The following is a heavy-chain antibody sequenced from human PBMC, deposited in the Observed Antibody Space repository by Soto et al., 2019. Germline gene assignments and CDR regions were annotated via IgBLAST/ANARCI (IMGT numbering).Heavy chain of an antibody. V-gene: IGHV4-34*01. CDR3: ATRRGRITIFGVTQLGNAFDI. CDR1: GGSFSGYY. D-gene: IGHD3-3*01. Sequence: SETLSLTCAVYGGSFSGYYWSWIRQPPGKGLEWIGEINHSGSTNYNPSLKSRVTISVDTSKNQFSLKLSSVTAADTAVYYCATRRGRITIFGVTQLGNAFDIWGQGTMVTVSS. CDR2: INHSGST. J-gene: IGHJ3*02.